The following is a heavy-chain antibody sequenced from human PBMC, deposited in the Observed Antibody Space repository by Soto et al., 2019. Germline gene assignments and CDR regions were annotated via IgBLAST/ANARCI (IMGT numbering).Heavy chain of an antibody. V-gene: IGHV4-30-4*01. J-gene: IGHJ6*02. CDR3: AMDSSIAADLGGMDV. CDR2: IYYSGST. CDR1: GGSISSGDYY. Sequence: QVQLQESGPGLVKPSQTLSLTCTVSGGSISSGDYYWSWIRQPPGKGLEWIGYIYYSGSTYYNPSLKSRVTISVDTSKNQFSLKLSSVTAADTAVYYCAMDSSIAADLGGMDVWGQGTTVTVSS. D-gene: IGHD6-13*01.